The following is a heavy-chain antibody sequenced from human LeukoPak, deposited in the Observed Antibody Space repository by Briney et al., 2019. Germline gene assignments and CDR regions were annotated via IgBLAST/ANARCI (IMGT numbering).Heavy chain of an antibody. CDR1: GFTFSSYA. CDR3: AKDTSIGRYCSNGVCSPFDY. V-gene: IGHV3-23*01. J-gene: IGHJ4*02. CDR2: ISETGGTT. D-gene: IGHD2-8*01. Sequence: GGSLRLSCAGSGFTFSSYAMSWVRQAPGKGLEWVSAISETGGTTYDADSVKGRFTISRDNSKSTLYLQMNSLRAEHTAVYYCAKDTSIGRYCSNGVCSPFDYWGQGTLVTVSS.